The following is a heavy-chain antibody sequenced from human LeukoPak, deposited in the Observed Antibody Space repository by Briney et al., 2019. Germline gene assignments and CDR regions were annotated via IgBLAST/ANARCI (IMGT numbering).Heavy chain of an antibody. Sequence: SQTLSLTCTVSGGSISSGSYYWSWIRQPAGKGLEWIGRIYSSGSTNYNPSLKSRVTISLDTSKNQFSLKLSSVTAADTAVYYCAREATAIPVPSWFDPWGQGTLVTVSS. CDR3: AREATAIPVPSWFDP. CDR1: GGSISSGSYY. CDR2: IYSSGST. D-gene: IGHD2-21*02. V-gene: IGHV4-61*02. J-gene: IGHJ5*02.